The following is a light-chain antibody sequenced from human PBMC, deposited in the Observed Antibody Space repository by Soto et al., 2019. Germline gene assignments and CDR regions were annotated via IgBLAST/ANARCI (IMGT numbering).Light chain of an antibody. V-gene: IGKV3-20*01. CDR1: QSVNTNY. Sequence: EIVLTQSPGTLSLSPGERATLSCRASQSVNTNYLAWYQQKSGQAPRLLIYGASSRATGIPDRFSGSGSGTDFTLTISRLEPEDFALYFCQQYGSSPITFGQGTRLEIK. J-gene: IGKJ5*01. CDR3: QQYGSSPIT. CDR2: GAS.